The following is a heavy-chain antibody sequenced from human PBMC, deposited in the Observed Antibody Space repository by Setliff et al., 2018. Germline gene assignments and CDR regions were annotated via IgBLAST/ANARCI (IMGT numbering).Heavy chain of an antibody. CDR1: GFTFSDYY. CDR2: INHSGST. CDR3: ARGGQQLYYFDY. Sequence: KPSETLRLSCAASGFTFSDYYMSWIRQPPGKGLEWIGEINHSGSTNYNPSLKSRVTISVDTSKNQFSLKLSSVTAADTAVYYCARGGQQLYYFDYWGQGTLVTVSS. J-gene: IGHJ4*02. V-gene: IGHV4-34*01. D-gene: IGHD6-13*01.